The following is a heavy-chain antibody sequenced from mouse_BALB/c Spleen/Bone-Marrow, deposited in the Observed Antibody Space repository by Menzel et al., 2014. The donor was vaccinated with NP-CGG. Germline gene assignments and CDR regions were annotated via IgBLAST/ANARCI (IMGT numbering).Heavy chain of an antibody. CDR2: ITPSNGDT. CDR1: GYTFTSYY. J-gene: IGHJ3*01. Sequence: QVQLQQSGAELVKPGASVKLSCKASGYTFTSYYMYWVKQRPGQGLEWIGEITPSNGDTNFNEKFKSKATLTVDKSSSTAYMQLSSLTSEDSAVYYCSREGAYWGQGTLVTDSA. CDR3: SREGAY. V-gene: IGHV1S81*02.